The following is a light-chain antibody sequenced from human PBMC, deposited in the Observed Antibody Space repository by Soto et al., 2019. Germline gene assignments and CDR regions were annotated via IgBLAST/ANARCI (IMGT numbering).Light chain of an antibody. V-gene: IGLV2-14*01. J-gene: IGLJ2*01. CDR2: EVS. CDR3: SSYRSNSRVV. Sequence: QSVLTQPASVSGSPGQSITISCTGTSSDVGGYNYVSWYQQHPVEAPKLLIYEVSNRPSGVSNRFSGSKSGDTASLTISGLQAEDEAHYYCSSYRSNSRVVFAGGTKLTVL. CDR1: SSDVGGYNY.